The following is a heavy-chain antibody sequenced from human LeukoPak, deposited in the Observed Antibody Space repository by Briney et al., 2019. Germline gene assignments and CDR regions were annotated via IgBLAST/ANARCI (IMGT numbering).Heavy chain of an antibody. CDR1: GYTFTTYA. Sequence: GASVKVSCKTSGYTFTTYAMYWVRQAPGQRLEWMGRINAGDGNTKYSQKFQGRVTITRDASASTAYMELSSLRSEDTAVYYCARGDCSGGSCWNYFDDWGQGTLVTVSS. CDR3: ARGDCSGGSCWNYFDD. J-gene: IGHJ4*02. D-gene: IGHD2-15*01. CDR2: INAGDGNT. V-gene: IGHV1-3*01.